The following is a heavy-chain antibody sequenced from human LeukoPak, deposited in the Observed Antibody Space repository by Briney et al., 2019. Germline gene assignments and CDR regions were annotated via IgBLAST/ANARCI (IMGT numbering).Heavy chain of an antibody. J-gene: IGHJ4*02. CDR3: ARDSSGWYWGYFDY. CDR1: GFTFSCYW. CDR2: IKQDGSEK. D-gene: IGHD6-19*01. Sequence: SGGSLRLSCAASGFTFSCYWMSWVRQAPGKGLEWVANIKQDGSEKYYVDSVKGRFTISRDNAKNSLYLQMNSLRAEDTAVYYCARDSSGWYWGYFDYWGQGTLVTVSS. V-gene: IGHV3-7*01.